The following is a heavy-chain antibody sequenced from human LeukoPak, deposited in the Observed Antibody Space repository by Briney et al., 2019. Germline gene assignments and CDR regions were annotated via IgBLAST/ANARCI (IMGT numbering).Heavy chain of an antibody. CDR1: GYTFTNYF. V-gene: IGHV1-2*02. CDR3: ARDDYGDLQYFEN. J-gene: IGHJ4*02. CDR2: INPNDGGT. Sequence: ASVKVSCKASGYTFTNYFLHWVRQAPGQGLEWMGCINPNDGGTISARKFQGRVTMARDTSISTAYMELSRLRSDDTAVYYCARDDYGDLQYFENWGQGTLVTASS. D-gene: IGHD4-17*01.